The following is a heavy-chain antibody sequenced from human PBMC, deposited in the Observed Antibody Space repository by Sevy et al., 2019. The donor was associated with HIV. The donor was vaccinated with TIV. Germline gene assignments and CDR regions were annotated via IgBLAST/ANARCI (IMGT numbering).Heavy chain of an antibody. CDR2: ISGSGDST. J-gene: IGHJ4*02. CDR3: AKGGVGRSGYYSGVGFDY. D-gene: IGHD3-3*01. Sequence: GGSLRLSCAASGFTFSSYAMSWVRQAPGKGLEWVSAISGSGDSTYYADSVEGRFTISRDNSKNTLYVQMNSLRAEDTAVYYCAKGGVGRSGYYSGVGFDYWGQGTLVTVSS. V-gene: IGHV3-23*01. CDR1: GFTFSSYA.